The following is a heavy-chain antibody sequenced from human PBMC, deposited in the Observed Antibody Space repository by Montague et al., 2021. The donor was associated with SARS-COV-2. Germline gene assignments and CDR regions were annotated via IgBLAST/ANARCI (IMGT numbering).Heavy chain of an antibody. J-gene: IGHJ6*02. CDR3: ARGGGLSADYCYYDMDV. Sequence: SETLSLTCNVSGGSISTYYWSWVRQPPGKGLEWIGYISYSGSTNXNPSLKNRVAMSVDTSKKKFSLKLSSVTAADTAVYYCARGGGLSADYCYYDMDVWGRGTTVTVSS. CDR1: GGSISTYY. D-gene: IGHD2-15*01. CDR2: ISYSGST. V-gene: IGHV4-59*01.